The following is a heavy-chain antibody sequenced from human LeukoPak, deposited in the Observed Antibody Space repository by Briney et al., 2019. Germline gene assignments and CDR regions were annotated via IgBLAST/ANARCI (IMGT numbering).Heavy chain of an antibody. Sequence: GESLKISCKGSGYRFTSYWISWVRQMPGKGLEWMGRIDPSDSYTNYSPSFQGHVTISADKSITTAYLQWSSLKASDTAMYYCARQGAAPGYSYHYGMDVWGKGTTVAVSP. CDR1: GYRFTSYW. D-gene: IGHD6-13*01. CDR3: ARQGAAPGYSYHYGMDV. CDR2: IDPSDSYT. V-gene: IGHV5-10-1*01. J-gene: IGHJ6*04.